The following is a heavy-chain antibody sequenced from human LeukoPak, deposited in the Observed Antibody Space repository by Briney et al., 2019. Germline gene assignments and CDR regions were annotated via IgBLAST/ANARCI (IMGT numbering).Heavy chain of an antibody. CDR3: AKDGGMITFGGVIDDY. CDR1: GFTFSSYA. V-gene: IGHV3-30*04. J-gene: IGHJ4*02. CDR2: ISYDGSNK. Sequence: GGSLRLSCAASGFTFSSYAMHWVRQAPGKGLEWVAVISYDGSNKYYADSVKGRFTISRDNSKNTLYLQMNSLRAEDTAVYYCAKDGGMITFGGVIDDYWGQGTLVTVSS. D-gene: IGHD3-16*01.